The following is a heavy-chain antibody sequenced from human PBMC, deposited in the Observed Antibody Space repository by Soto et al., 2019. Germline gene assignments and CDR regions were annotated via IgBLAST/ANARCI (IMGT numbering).Heavy chain of an antibody. V-gene: IGHV5-10-1*01. CDR2: IDPSDSST. J-gene: IGHJ6*02. CDR3: ARHRPYYYGVDV. CDR1: GYKFTNYW. Sequence: PGESLKISCKGSGYKFTNYWITWVRQMPGKGLEWMGRIDPSDSSTNYRPSFQGHVTISVDESIGTAYLQWGSLEASDTAIYYCARHRPYYYGVDVWGQGTTVTVSS.